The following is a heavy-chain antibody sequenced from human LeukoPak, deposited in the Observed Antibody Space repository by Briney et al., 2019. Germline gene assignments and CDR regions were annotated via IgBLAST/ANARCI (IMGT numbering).Heavy chain of an antibody. J-gene: IGHJ6*02. CDR1: GFTFDDYA. V-gene: IGHV3-9*01. CDR3: AKENAGMGKYYYYGMDA. CDR2: ISWNSGSI. D-gene: IGHD1-14*01. Sequence: PGRSLRLSCAASGFTFDDYAMHWVRQAPGKGLEWVSGISWNSGSIGYADSVKGRFTISRDNAKNSLYLQMNSLRAEDTALYYCAKENAGMGKYYYYGMDAWGQGTTVTVSS.